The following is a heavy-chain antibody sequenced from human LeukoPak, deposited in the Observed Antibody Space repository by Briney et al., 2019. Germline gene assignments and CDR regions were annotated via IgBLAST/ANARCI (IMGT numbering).Heavy chain of an antibody. V-gene: IGHV1-18*01. CDR3: ARERDYYDSSGYYHSFDY. J-gene: IGHJ4*02. Sequence: ASVKVSCKASGYTFTSYGITWVRRAPGQGLEWMGWISAYNGNTNYAQKLQGRVTMTTDTSTSTAYMELRSLRSDDTAVYYCARERDYYDSSGYYHSFDYWGQGTLVTVSS. CDR1: GYTFTSYG. D-gene: IGHD3-22*01. CDR2: ISAYNGNT.